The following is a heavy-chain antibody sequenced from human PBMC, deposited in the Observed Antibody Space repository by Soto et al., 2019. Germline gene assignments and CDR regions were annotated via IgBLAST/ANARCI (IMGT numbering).Heavy chain of an antibody. V-gene: IGHV3-33*01. CDR3: ARSSLGARPFFYYYGMDV. CDR1: GFTFSTYG. J-gene: IGHJ6*02. CDR2: IWFDGSNK. D-gene: IGHD6-6*01. Sequence: QVQLVESGGGVVQPGRSLRLSCAASGFTFSTYGMHWVRQAPGKGLEWVAIIWFDGSNKYYAEPVKGRFTIARDNSKSTLSLEMNSLRGDDTAVYYCARSSLGARPFFYYYGMDVWGQGTSVTVSS.